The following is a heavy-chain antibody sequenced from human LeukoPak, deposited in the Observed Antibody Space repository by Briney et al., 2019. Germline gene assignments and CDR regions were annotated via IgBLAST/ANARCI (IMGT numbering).Heavy chain of an antibody. V-gene: IGHV3-48*04. J-gene: IGHJ5*02. Sequence: GGSLRLSCAASGFTFSSYSMNWVRQAPGKGLEWVSYISSSSSTIYYADSVKSRFTISRDNAKNSLHLQMNSLRAEDTAVYYCARGGSGWPPGWFDPWGQGTLVTVSS. CDR3: ARGGSGWPPGWFDP. D-gene: IGHD6-19*01. CDR1: GFTFSSYS. CDR2: ISSSSSTI.